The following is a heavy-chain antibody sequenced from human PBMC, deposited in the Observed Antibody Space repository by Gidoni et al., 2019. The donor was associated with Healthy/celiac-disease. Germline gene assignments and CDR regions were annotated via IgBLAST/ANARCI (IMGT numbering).Heavy chain of an antibody. CDR1: GCTFSSYA. J-gene: IGHJ1*01. Sequence: QVQLVESGGGVVPPGWSLRLPCAASGCTFSSYAMHWVRQAPGKGLEWVAVISYDGSNKYYAYSVKGRFTISRDNSKNTLYLQMNSLRAEDTAVYYCARGFGITMDDAEYFQHWGQGTLVTVSS. CDR3: ARGFGITMDDAEYFQH. D-gene: IGHD3-10*01. CDR2: ISYDGSNK. V-gene: IGHV3-30*01.